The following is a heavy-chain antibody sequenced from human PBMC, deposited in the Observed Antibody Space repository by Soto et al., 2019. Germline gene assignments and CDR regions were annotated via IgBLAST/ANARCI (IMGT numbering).Heavy chain of an antibody. V-gene: IGHV3-30-3*01. CDR2: ISYDGSNK. D-gene: IGHD4-17*01. CDR3: ARETTATTLDY. J-gene: IGHJ4*02. CDR1: GFTFSSYA. Sequence: LRLSCAASGFTFSSYAMHWVRQAPGKGLEWVAVISYDGSNKYYADSVKGRFTISRDNSKNTLYLQMNSLRAEDTAVYYCARETTATTLDYWGQGTLVTVSS.